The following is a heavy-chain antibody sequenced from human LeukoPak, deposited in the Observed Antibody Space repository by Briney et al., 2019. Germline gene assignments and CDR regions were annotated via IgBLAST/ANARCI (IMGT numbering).Heavy chain of an antibody. V-gene: IGHV4-34*01. CDR3: ARALIVVVPAAIPAYYYYGMDV. CDR2: INHSGST. Sequence: PSETLSLTCAVYGGSFSGYYWSWIRQPPGKGLEWIGEINHSGSTNYNPSLKSRVTIPVDTSKNQFSLKLSSVTAADTAVYYCARALIVVVPAAIPAYYYYGMDVWGQGTTVTVSS. J-gene: IGHJ6*02. D-gene: IGHD2-2*01. CDR1: GGSFSGYY.